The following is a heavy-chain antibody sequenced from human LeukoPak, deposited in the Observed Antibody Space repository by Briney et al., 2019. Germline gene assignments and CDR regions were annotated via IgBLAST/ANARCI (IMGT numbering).Heavy chain of an antibody. CDR2: MNPNSGNR. D-gene: IGHD4-23*01. Sequence: ASVKVSCKASGYTFSSFDINWVRQATGQGLEWMGWMNPNSGNRGYAQKFQGRVTITRNTSISTAYMELSSLRSEDTAVYYCARRLGLRWDLQAFDIWGQGTMVTVSS. J-gene: IGHJ3*02. V-gene: IGHV1-8*03. CDR1: GYTFSSFD. CDR3: ARRLGLRWDLQAFDI.